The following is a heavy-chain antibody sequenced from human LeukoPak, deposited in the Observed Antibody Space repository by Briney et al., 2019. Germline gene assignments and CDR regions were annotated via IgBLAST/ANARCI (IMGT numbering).Heavy chain of an antibody. J-gene: IGHJ5*02. CDR3: ARVVSANWFDP. V-gene: IGHV1-18*01. Sequence: ASVKVSCKASGGTFSSYAISWVRQAPGQGLEWMGWISAYNGNTNYAQKLQGRVTMTTDTSTSTAYMELRSLRSDDTAVYYCARVVSANWFDPWGQGTLVTVSS. CDR1: GGTFSSYA. CDR2: ISAYNGNT.